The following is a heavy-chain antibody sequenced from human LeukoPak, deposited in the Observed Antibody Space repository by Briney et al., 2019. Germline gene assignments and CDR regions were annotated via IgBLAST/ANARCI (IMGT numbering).Heavy chain of an antibody. D-gene: IGHD2-15*01. Sequence: GASVKVSCKASGYTFTSYDINWVRQATGQGLEWMGWMNPNSGNTGYAQKFQGRVTMTRNTSISTAYMELSSLRSEDTAVYYCAGGGYCSGGSCHLWFDPWGQGTLVTVSS. CDR3: AGGGYCSGGSCHLWFDP. V-gene: IGHV1-8*01. CDR2: MNPNSGNT. CDR1: GYTFTSYD. J-gene: IGHJ5*02.